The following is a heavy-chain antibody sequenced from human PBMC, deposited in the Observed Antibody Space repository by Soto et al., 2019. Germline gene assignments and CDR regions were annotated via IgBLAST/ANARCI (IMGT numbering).Heavy chain of an antibody. V-gene: IGHV4-39*07. Sequence: PSETLSLTCTVSGGSISSNNYYWGWIRQPPGKGLEWIGYIYYSGSTYYNPSLESRLTISVDKSKNQFSLKLTSVTAADTAVYYCARARATIAAAAIFDCWGQGTLVTVS. J-gene: IGHJ4*02. CDR3: ARARATIAAAAIFDC. CDR1: GGSISSNNYY. D-gene: IGHD6-13*01. CDR2: IYYSGST.